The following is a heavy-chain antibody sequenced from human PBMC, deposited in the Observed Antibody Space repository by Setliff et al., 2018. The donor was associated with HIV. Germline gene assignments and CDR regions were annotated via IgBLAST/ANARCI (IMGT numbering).Heavy chain of an antibody. V-gene: IGHV1-18*01. CDR3: ARGALLAVFDFDH. D-gene: IGHD3-10*01. J-gene: IGHJ4*02. Sequence: RASVKVSCKASGYTFTNFGITWVRQVPGQGLEWMGWVNTNNDKTNYAQKFQGRVTMTTDTSTSTAYMELRSLRSDDTSVYYCARGALLAVFDFDHWGQGTQVTVSS. CDR1: GYTFTNFG. CDR2: VNTNNDKT.